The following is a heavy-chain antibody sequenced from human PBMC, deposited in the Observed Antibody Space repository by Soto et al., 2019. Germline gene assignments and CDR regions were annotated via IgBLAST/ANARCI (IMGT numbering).Heavy chain of an antibody. D-gene: IGHD3-9*01. CDR2: IYPGDSDT. CDR1: GYSFTSYW. V-gene: IGHV5-51*01. Sequence: PGESLKISCKVSGYSFTSYWIGCVRQMPGKGLEWMGIIYPGDSDTRYSPSFQGQVTISADKSISTAYLQWSSLKASDTAMYYCARDPLPNYDILTGYSPYFDYWGQGTLVTVSS. CDR3: ARDPLPNYDILTGYSPYFDY. J-gene: IGHJ4*02.